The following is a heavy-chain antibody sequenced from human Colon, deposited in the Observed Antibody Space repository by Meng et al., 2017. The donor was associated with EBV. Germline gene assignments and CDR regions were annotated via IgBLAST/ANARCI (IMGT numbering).Heavy chain of an antibody. CDR1: GGSLSGYY. CDR3: ARGGGVIKGLVTWFDP. CDR2: INHSGTI. D-gene: IGHD2-8*01. J-gene: IGHJ5*02. V-gene: IGHV4-34*01. Sequence: QVQLQQWGAGLVKPSETLSLTGGVYGGSLSGYYWSWIRQTPGKGLEWIGEINHSGTINYNPSLRSRVTISVDRSNNQFSLRLSSVTAADTAVYYCARGGGVIKGLVTWFDPWGQGTLVTVSS.